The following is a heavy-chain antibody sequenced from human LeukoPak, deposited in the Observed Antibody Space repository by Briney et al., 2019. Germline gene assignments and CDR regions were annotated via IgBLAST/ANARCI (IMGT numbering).Heavy chain of an antibody. CDR2: INHSGST. Sequence: SETLSLTCAVYGVSFSGYYWSWLRQPPGKGLEWIGEINHSGSTNYNPSLKSRVTISVDTSKNQFSLKLSSVTAADTAVYYCARGKPPRIYAYWGQGTLVTVSA. J-gene: IGHJ4*02. CDR1: GVSFSGYY. D-gene: IGHD2/OR15-2a*01. V-gene: IGHV4-34*01. CDR3: ARGKPPRIYAY.